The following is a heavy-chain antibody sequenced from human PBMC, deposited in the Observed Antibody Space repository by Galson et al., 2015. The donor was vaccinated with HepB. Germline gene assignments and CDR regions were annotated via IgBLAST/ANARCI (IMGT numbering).Heavy chain of an antibody. J-gene: IGHJ4*02. CDR1: GVSVTTYY. CDR3: ARSLGVIMAFDY. D-gene: IGHD3-16*01. Sequence: SETLSLTCTVSGVSVTTYYWNWIRQSPGKGLEYIGRFYYSGNTHYNPSLKSRVTISFDTSNNQFSLRLTPVTAADTAIYYCARSLGVIMAFDYWGQGSLVTVSS. V-gene: IGHV4-59*02. CDR2: FYYSGNT.